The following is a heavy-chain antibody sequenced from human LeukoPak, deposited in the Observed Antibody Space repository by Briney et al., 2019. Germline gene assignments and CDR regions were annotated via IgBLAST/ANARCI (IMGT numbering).Heavy chain of an antibody. CDR2: IYFSGST. CDR1: GGSIYGYY. CDR3: ARGEAVPRTEIDR. J-gene: IGHJ5*02. Sequence: PSETLSLTCTVSGGSIYGYYWSWVRQPPGRALEWIGYIYFSGSTNYNPSLKSRAIISINTSKSQFSLTLNSVTAADTAVYYCARGEAVPRTEIDRWGQGTLVTVSS. V-gene: IGHV4-59*01.